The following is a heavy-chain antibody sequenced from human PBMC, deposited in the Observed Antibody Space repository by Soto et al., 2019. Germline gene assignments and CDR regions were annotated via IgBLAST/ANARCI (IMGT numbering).Heavy chain of an antibody. CDR3: ARDVAVYCGGDCYYFDY. J-gene: IGHJ4*02. D-gene: IGHD2-21*02. CDR2: IYYSGST. Sequence: SETLSLTCTVSGGSISSGGYYWSWIRQHPGKGLEWIGYIYYSGSTYYNPSLKSRVTISVDTSKNQFSLKLSSATAADTAVYYCARDVAVYCGGDCYYFDYWGQGTLVTVSS. CDR1: GGSISSGGYY. V-gene: IGHV4-31*03.